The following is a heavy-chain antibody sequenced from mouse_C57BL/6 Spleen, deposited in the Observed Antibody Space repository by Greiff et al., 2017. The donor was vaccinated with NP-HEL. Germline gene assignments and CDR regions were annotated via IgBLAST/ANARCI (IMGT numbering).Heavy chain of an antibody. V-gene: IGHV1-50*01. Sequence: QVQLQQPGAELVKPGASVKLSCKASGYTFTSYWMQWVKQRPGQGLEWIGEIDPSDSYTNYNQKFKGKATLTVDTSSSTAYMQLSSLTSEDSAVYYCASRGYDGFDYWGQGTTLTVSS. J-gene: IGHJ2*01. CDR2: IDPSDSYT. D-gene: IGHD2-2*01. CDR1: GYTFTSYW. CDR3: ASRGYDGFDY.